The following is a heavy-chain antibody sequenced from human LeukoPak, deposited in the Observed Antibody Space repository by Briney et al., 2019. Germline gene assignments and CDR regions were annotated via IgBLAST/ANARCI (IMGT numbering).Heavy chain of an antibody. CDR3: VRARLERRISAFDS. D-gene: IGHD1-1*01. CDR1: DYPISSGYY. V-gene: IGHV4-38-2*02. CDR2: ILQSGST. Sequence: SETLPLTCTVSDYPISSGYYWGWIRQPPGKGLEWIGIILQSGSTYYNPSLKSRVTISVDTSKNQFSLRLSSVTAADTAVYYCVRARLERRISAFDSWGQGTLVTVSS. J-gene: IGHJ4*02.